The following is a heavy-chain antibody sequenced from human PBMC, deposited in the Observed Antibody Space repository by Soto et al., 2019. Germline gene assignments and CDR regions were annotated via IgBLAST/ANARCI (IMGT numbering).Heavy chain of an antibody. CDR1: GVSISRYY. V-gene: IGHV4-59*01. D-gene: IGHD6-19*01. Sequence: PSETLSLTCTVSGVSISRYYWSWIRQPPGKGLEWIGFIYYSGSTNYNPSLRSRVTISVDTSKNQFSLKLNSVTAADTARYYCARMYSRGSGWFHPWGQGTLVTVFS. CDR3: ARMYSRGSGWFHP. CDR2: IYYSGST. J-gene: IGHJ5*02.